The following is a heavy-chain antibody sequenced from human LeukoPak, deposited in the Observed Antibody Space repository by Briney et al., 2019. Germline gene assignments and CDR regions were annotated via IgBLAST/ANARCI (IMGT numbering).Heavy chain of an antibody. CDR1: GFTFDDYA. J-gene: IGHJ1*01. CDR2: ISWNSGSI. CDR3: ADLFQH. Sequence: GGSLRLSCAASGFTFDDYAMHWVRQAPGKGLEWVSGISWNSGSIGYADSVKGRFTISRDNAKNSLYLQMNSLRAEDTAVYYCADLFQHWGQGTLVTVSS. D-gene: IGHD2-21*02. V-gene: IGHV3-9*01.